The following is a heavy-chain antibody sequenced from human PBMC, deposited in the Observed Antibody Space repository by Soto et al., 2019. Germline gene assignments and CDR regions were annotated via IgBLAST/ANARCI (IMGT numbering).Heavy chain of an antibody. D-gene: IGHD1-26*01. CDR3: ARVVGDLGHWFDP. V-gene: IGHV1-18*01. CDR2: ISAYNGNT. Sequence: QVQLVQSGGEVKKPGASVKVSCKASGYTFTSYGISWVRQAPGQGLEWMGRISAYNGNTNYAQKLQGRVTMTTDTSTSTAYVERSSLRSDDTAVYDCARVVGDLGHWFDPWGQGTLVTVSS. CDR1: GYTFTSYG. J-gene: IGHJ5*02.